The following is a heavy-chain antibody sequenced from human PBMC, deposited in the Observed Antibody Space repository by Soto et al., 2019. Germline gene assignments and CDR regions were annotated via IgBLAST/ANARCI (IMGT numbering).Heavy chain of an antibody. Sequence: QVRLQESGPGLVKPSETLSLICSVSGVSITSYHWSWIRQPPGKGLEWIGYMYNSGSTDYNPALQSRVTISKDTSRNQFSMKLTSVTAADTAVYFCARRAYCGGGNGWGFGVWGQGKTVIVSP. J-gene: IGHJ3*01. CDR3: ARRAYCGGGNGWGFGV. D-gene: IGHD2-21*01. V-gene: IGHV4-59*08. CDR1: GVSITSYH. CDR2: MYNSGST.